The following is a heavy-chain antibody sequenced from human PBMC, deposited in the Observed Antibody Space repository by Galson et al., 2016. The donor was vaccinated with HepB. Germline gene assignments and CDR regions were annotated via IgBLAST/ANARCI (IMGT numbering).Heavy chain of an antibody. V-gene: IGHV3-33*01. CDR3: ARGRPYCSSTSCYPTYYYYYGMDV. Sequence: SLRLSCAASGFTFSLYGMQWVRQAPGKGLEWVAVIWYDGSNKYYADSVKGRFTISRDNSKNTLYLQMNSLRAEDTAVYYCARGRPYCSSTSCYPTYYYYYGMDVWGQGTTVTVSS. CDR1: GFTFSLYG. J-gene: IGHJ6*02. D-gene: IGHD2-2*01. CDR2: IWYDGSNK.